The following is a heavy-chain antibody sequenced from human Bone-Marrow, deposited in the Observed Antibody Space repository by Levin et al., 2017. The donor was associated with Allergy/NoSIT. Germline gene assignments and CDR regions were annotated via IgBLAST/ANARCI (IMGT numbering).Heavy chain of an antibody. D-gene: IGHD3-16*01. V-gene: IGHV3-15*01. CDR2: IKNKLNGATT. CDR3: WASWIVAGGI. Sequence: GASVKVSCVASGFTFSDAWMSWVRQAPGKGLEWVGLIKNKLNGATTDLAAPVKGRFTLSRDDSKNTLYLQMNSLKIEDTGMYYCWASWIVAGGIWGQGALVTVSS. J-gene: IGHJ4*02. CDR1: GFTFSDAW.